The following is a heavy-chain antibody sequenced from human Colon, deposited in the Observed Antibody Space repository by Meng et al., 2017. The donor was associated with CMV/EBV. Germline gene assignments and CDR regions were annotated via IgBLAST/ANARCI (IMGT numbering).Heavy chain of an antibody. CDR2: TYYRSQWYN. CDR3: ARDLSGTYFH. D-gene: IGHD1-26*01. J-gene: IGHJ1*01. CDR1: GDSGASHTAA. Sequence: SGDSGASHTAACMWLRQSPSRGLEWLGRTYYRSQWYNDYAVSVKSRITINPDTSKNQFSLHLNSVTPEDTAVYYCARDLSGTYFHWGQGTLVTVSS. V-gene: IGHV6-1*01.